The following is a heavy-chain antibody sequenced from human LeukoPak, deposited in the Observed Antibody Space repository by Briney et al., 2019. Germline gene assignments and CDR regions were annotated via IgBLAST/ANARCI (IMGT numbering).Heavy chain of an antibody. CDR3: ARGRGSRGSGGDNWFDP. D-gene: IGHD6-19*01. J-gene: IGHJ5*02. CDR1: GYSFARYD. CDR2: MNPDNGNT. V-gene: IGHV1-8*03. Sequence: GASVKVSCKASGYSFARYDISWVRQATGQGLEWMGWMNPDNGNTGYAQTFQGRVTITRNTSISTAYMELSSLGSEDTAIYYCARGRGSRGSGGDNWFDPWGQGTLVTVSS.